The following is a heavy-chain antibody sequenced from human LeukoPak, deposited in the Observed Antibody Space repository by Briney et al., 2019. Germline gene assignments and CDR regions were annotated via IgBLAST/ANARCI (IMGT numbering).Heavy chain of an antibody. CDR2: IWYDGSNK. V-gene: IGHV3-33*01. D-gene: IGHD6-13*01. CDR1: GFTFSSYG. Sequence: GGSLRLSCAASGFTFSSYGMHWVRQAPGKGLEWVAVIWYDGSNKYYADSVKGRFTISRGNSKNTLYLQMNSLRAEDTAVYYCARDFGSSPFDYWGQGTLVTVSS. J-gene: IGHJ4*02. CDR3: ARDFGSSPFDY.